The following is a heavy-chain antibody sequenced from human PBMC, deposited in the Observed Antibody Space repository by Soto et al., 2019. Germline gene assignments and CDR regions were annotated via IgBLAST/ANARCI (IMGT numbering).Heavy chain of an antibody. D-gene: IGHD1-26*01. Sequence: SQTLSLPCAITGDSVSSNSAGWSWVRQSPSRGLEWLGRTYYRSKWYYEYAVSVRGRITINPDTSKNQYSLQLNSVTPEDTAVYFCARGGQCSGRIFDYWGQGTLVTVSS. J-gene: IGHJ4*01. CDR1: GDSVSSNSAG. V-gene: IGHV6-1*01. CDR2: TYYRSKWYY. CDR3: ARGGQCSGRIFDY.